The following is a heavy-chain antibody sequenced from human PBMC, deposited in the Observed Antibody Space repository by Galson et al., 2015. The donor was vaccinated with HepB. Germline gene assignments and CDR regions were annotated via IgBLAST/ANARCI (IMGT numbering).Heavy chain of an antibody. D-gene: IGHD2-2*01. CDR1: GFSFSSYW. CDR2: IKQDGSEK. J-gene: IGHJ5*02. CDR3: ARVPYSSTSPRFDP. V-gene: IGHV3-7*03. Sequence: SLRLSCAGSGFSFSSYWMSWVRQASEKGLEWVANIKQDGSEKYYVDSVKGRFTISRVNARNSVYLQMSSLRAEDTAIYYCARVPYSSTSPRFDPWGQGTLVTVSS.